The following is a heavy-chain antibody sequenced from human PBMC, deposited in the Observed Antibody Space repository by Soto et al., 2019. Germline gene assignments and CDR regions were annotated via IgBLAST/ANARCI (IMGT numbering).Heavy chain of an antibody. D-gene: IGHD3-10*01. Sequence: QVQLVESGGGVVQPGRSLRLSCAASGFTFSSYGMHWVRQAPGKGLEWVAVISYDGSNKYYADSVKGRFTISRDNSKNTLYLQMNSLRAEDTAVYYCAKTLSDLWFGELNTKPYYFDYWGQGTLVTVSS. CDR1: GFTFSSYG. CDR3: AKTLSDLWFGELNTKPYYFDY. V-gene: IGHV3-30*18. J-gene: IGHJ4*02. CDR2: ISYDGSNK.